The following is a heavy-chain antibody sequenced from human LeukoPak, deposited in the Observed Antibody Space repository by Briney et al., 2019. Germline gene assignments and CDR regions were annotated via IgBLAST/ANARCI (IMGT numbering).Heavy chain of an antibody. CDR1: GYTFTSYA. Sequence: ASVKVSCKASGYTFTSYAMHWVRQAPGQRLEWMGWINAGNGNTKYSQKFQGRVTITRDTSASTAYMELSSLRSEDTAVYYCARDGAVAGEFDYWGQGTLVTVSS. D-gene: IGHD6-19*01. V-gene: IGHV1-3*01. J-gene: IGHJ4*02. CDR3: ARDGAVAGEFDY. CDR2: INAGNGNT.